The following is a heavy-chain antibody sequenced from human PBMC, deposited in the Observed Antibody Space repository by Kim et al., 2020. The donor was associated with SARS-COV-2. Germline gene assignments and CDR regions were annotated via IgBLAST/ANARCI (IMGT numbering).Heavy chain of an antibody. J-gene: IGHJ3*01. CDR3: AKDKSPNMRCFDV. Sequence: GGSLRLSCAASEFTFGEYAMHWVRQAPGKGLEWVAGITWNSGYIGHADSVKGRFTISRDNAKKSIHLQMDSLRPEDTAVYYRAKDKSPNMRCFDVLGQGT. CDR2: ITWNSGYI. CDR1: EFTFGEYA. D-gene: IGHD2-2*01. V-gene: IGHV3-9*01.